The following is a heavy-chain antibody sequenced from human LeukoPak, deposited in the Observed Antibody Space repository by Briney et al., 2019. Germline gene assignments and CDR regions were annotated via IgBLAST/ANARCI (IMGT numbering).Heavy chain of an antibody. V-gene: IGHV1-2*02. CDR2: INPNSGGT. Sequence: ASVKVSCKASGYTFTGYYMHWVRQAPGQGLEWMGWINPNSGGTNYAQKFQGRVTMTRDTSISTAYMELSRLRSDDTAVYYCARAGMGGYPRDYYYYYMDVWGKGTTVTVSS. J-gene: IGHJ6*03. D-gene: IGHD1-26*01. CDR3: ARAGMGGYPRDYYYYYMDV. CDR1: GYTFTGYY.